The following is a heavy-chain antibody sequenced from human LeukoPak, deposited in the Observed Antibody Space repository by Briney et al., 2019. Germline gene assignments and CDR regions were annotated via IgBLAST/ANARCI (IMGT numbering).Heavy chain of an antibody. J-gene: IGHJ4*02. CDR3: ARDYCSGGRCYSVDY. CDR1: GFTFSSYA. D-gene: IGHD2-15*01. Sequence: GGSLRLSCAASGFTFSSYAMHWVRQAPGKGLEWVSYITSSSSSIYYADSVKGRFTISRDNAKNSLYLQMNSLRAEDTAMYYCARDYCSGGRCYSVDYWGQGTLVTVSS. V-gene: IGHV3-48*04. CDR2: ITSSSSSI.